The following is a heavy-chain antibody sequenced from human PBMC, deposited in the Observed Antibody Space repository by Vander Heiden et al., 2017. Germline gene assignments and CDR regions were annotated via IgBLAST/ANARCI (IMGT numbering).Heavy chain of an antibody. V-gene: IGHV4-30-4*01. CDR2: TQSSGTT. CDR1: AASIRRGDHY. D-gene: IGHD3-10*01. Sequence: QEQLQESRPPLVKPSQTLSLTCTVPAASIRRGDHYWTWIRHPPGKAPAWIRHTQSSGTTYYNPALKSRVSISIDTAKNQLCLKLTSVTAADTAVYFCARDPGPLWFGELLPSNYFGMDVWGRGTSVAVAS. CDR3: ARDPGPLWFGELLPSNYFGMDV. J-gene: IGHJ6*02.